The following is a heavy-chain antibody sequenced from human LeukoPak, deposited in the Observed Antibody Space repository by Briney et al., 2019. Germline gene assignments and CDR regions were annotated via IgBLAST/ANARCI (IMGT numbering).Heavy chain of an antibody. J-gene: IGHJ4*02. D-gene: IGHD3-10*01. Sequence: SETLSLTCTVSGGSISSYYWSWIRQPPGKGLEWIGYIYYSGSTNYNPSLKSRVTISVDTSKNQFSLKLSSVTAADAAVYYCARSTYYYGSGSSPDYWGQGTLVTVSS. CDR3: ARSTYYYGSGSSPDY. V-gene: IGHV4-59*08. CDR2: IYYSGST. CDR1: GGSISSYY.